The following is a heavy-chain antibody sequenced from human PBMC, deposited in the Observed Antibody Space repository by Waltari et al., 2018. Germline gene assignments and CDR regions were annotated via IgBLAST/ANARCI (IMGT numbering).Heavy chain of an antibody. D-gene: IGHD3-22*01. V-gene: IGHV3-53*01. CDR3: ARETYYDRSGYFRLGAFDI. CDR1: GFTVSSNY. CDR2: MYSGGST. Sequence: EVQLVESGGGLIQPGGSLRLSCAASGFTVSSNYMSWVRQAPGKGLEWVSLMYSGGSTIYADSVKGRFTISRDDSKNTLYLQMNSLRAEDTAVYYCARETYYDRSGYFRLGAFDIWGQGTVVTVSS. J-gene: IGHJ3*02.